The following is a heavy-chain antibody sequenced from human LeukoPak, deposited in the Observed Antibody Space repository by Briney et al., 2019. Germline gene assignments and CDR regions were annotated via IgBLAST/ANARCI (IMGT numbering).Heavy chain of an antibody. CDR1: GGTFSSYA. CDR2: IIPIFGTA. D-gene: IGHD2-8*01. CDR3: AREGGVVLMVYAPNTGWFDP. V-gene: IGHV1-69*01. Sequence: SVKVSCKASGGTFSSYAIRWVRQAPGQGLEWMGGIIPIFGTANYAQKFQGRVTITADESTSTAYMELSSLRSEDTAVYYCAREGGVVLMVYAPNTGWFDPWGQGTLVTVSS. J-gene: IGHJ5*02.